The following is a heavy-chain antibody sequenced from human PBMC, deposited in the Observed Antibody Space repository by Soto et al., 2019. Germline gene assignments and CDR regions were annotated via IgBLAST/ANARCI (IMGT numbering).Heavy chain of an antibody. Sequence: GESLKISCKASVYKFTTFWLNWVRQTPGKGLEWLGRIDPTDSFTNYSPPFEGHVTISVDRSISTAYLQWNSLQASDTATYYCARPASGGSRDAFDVWGQGTTVTVSS. J-gene: IGHJ3*01. CDR1: VYKFTTFW. CDR2: IDPTDSFT. V-gene: IGHV5-10-1*01. CDR3: ARPASGGSRDAFDV. D-gene: IGHD2-15*01.